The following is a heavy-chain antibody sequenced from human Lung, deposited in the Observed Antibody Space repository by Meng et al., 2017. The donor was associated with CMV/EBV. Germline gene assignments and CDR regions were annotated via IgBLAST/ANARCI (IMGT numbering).Heavy chain of an antibody. V-gene: IGHV5-51*01. D-gene: IGHD3-10*01. CDR1: AYTFSTYW. CDR2: IYPADSNT. J-gene: IGHJ4*01. CDR3: ARKRGYFFDY. Sequence: SCKGSAYTFSTYWLGWVRQLPGRGLEWMGLIYPADSNTTYSPSFRGHVTISADKSTSTAYLQWIGLRASDTAIYYCARKRGYFFDYWCHGTPVTVSS.